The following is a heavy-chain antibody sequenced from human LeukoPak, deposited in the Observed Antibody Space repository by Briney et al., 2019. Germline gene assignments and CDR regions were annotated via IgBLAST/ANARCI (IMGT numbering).Heavy chain of an antibody. CDR3: VRGRLD. D-gene: IGHD3-9*01. Sequence: PGGSLRLSCAASGFTFSSFEMNWVRQVPGKRLEWVSYIGASGTYYADSVKGRFTISRDDAKSSLYLQMSSLRADDTAVYYCVRGRLDWGQGTLVTVSS. J-gene: IGHJ4*02. V-gene: IGHV3-48*03. CDR1: GFTFSSFE. CDR2: IGASGT.